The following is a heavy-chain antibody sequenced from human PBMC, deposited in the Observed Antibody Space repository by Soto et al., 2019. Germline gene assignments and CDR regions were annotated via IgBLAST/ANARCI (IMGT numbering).Heavy chain of an antibody. CDR1: GFTFSSYG. J-gene: IGHJ4*02. CDR3: AKGLPLSGTMVRGVPLDY. V-gene: IGHV3-30*18. D-gene: IGHD3-10*01. Sequence: QVQLVESGGGVVQPGRSLRLSCAASGFTFSSYGMHWVRQAPGKGLEWVAVISYDGSNKYYADSVKGRFTISRDNSKNTLYLQMNSLRAEATAVYYCAKGLPLSGTMVRGVPLDYWGQGTLVTVSS. CDR2: ISYDGSNK.